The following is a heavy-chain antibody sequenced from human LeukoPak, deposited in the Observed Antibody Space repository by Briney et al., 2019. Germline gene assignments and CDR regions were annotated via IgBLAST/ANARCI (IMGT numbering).Heavy chain of an antibody. D-gene: IGHD6-6*01. J-gene: IGHJ6*02. CDR3: ARGGRAARAIYYYYGMDV. CDR1: GFTFSSYG. V-gene: IGHV3-33*01. Sequence: PGGSLRLSCAASGFTFSSYGMHWVCQAPGKGLEWVAVIWYDGSNKYYADSVKGRFTISRDNSKNTLYLQMNSLRAEDTAVYYCARGGRAARAIYYYYGMDVWGQGTTVTVSS. CDR2: IWYDGSNK.